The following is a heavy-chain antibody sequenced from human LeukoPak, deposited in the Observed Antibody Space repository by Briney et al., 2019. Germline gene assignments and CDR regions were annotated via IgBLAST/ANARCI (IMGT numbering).Heavy chain of an antibody. D-gene: IGHD3-9*01. CDR2: INPRGGST. CDR3: ARDLTSGFRPWRQNKNWFDP. J-gene: IGHJ5*02. Sequence: ASVKVSCKASGYIFTTYYMHWLRQAPGQGPEWMGIINPRGGSTDYAQKFQGRVTMTSDTSTSTAYMELSSLRSEDTAVYYCARDLTSGFRPWRQNKNWFDPWGQGTLVTVSS. CDR1: GYIFTTYY. V-gene: IGHV1-46*01.